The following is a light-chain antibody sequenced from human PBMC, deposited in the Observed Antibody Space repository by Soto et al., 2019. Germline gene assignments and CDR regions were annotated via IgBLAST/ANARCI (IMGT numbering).Light chain of an antibody. CDR3: AAWDVSLRGQV. V-gene: IGLV1-47*01. J-gene: IGLJ3*02. CDR1: SSNIGSNY. CDR2: RNN. Sequence: QLVLTRPPSASGTPGQRVTISCSGSSSNIGSNYVYWYQQLPGTAPKLLIYRNNQRPSGVPDRFSGSKSGTSASLAITGLPSEDEGDYYCAAWDVSLRGQVFGGGTKVTVL.